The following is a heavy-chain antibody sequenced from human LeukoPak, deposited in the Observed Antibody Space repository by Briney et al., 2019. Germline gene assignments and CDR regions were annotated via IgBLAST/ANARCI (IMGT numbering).Heavy chain of an antibody. D-gene: IGHD2-21*01. CDR3: ARLYCGVGICYSYYMDV. V-gene: IGHV3-7*01. Sequence: GGFLRLSCTASGYTFSDYWMIWVRQVLGKGLQWVADIKQDGSDRFYVDSVKGRFTISRDNAKNSVYLQMNSLRAEDTAVYYCARLYCGVGICYSYYMDVWGKGTTVTVSS. J-gene: IGHJ6*03. CDR1: GYTFSDYW. CDR2: IKQDGSDR.